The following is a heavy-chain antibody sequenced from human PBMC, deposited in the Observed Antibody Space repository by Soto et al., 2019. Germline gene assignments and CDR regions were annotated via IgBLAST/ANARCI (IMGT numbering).Heavy chain of an antibody. V-gene: IGHV1-69*13. Sequence: GASVKVSCKASGGTFSSYAISWVRQAPGQGLEGMGGIVPIFGTANYAQKFQGRVTITADESTSTASVELSSLSSEDTPVSSSATSPGIAARPSYYYGMDVWGQGPTVTASS. CDR2: IVPIFGTA. CDR1: GGTFSSYA. D-gene: IGHD2-15*01. CDR3: ATSPGIAARPSYYYGMDV. J-gene: IGHJ6*02.